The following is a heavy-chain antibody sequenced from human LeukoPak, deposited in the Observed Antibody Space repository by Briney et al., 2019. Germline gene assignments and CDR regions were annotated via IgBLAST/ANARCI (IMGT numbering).Heavy chain of an antibody. Sequence: GGSLRLSCAASGFTFSSYAMHWVRQAPGKGLEYVSAISSNGGSKYYANSVRGRFTISRDNSKHTLYLQMGSLRAEDMAVYYCARWVVYSSSSVYMDVWGKGTTVTLSS. CDR1: GFTFSSYA. D-gene: IGHD6-6*01. V-gene: IGHV3-64*01. CDR2: ISSNGGSK. J-gene: IGHJ6*03. CDR3: ARWVVYSSSSVYMDV.